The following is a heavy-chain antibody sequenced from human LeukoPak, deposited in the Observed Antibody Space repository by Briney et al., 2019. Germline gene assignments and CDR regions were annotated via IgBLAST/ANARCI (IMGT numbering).Heavy chain of an antibody. CDR1: GGSISSSSYY. CDR3: ARVGGVVVAAKVAFDI. V-gene: IGHV4-39*07. Sequence: SETLSLTCTVSGGSISSSSYYWGWIRQPPGKGLEWIGSIYYSGSTYYNPSLKSRVTISVDTSKNQFSLKLSSVTAADTAVYYCARVGGVVVAAKVAFDIWGQGTMVTVSS. CDR2: IYYSGST. J-gene: IGHJ3*02. D-gene: IGHD2-15*01.